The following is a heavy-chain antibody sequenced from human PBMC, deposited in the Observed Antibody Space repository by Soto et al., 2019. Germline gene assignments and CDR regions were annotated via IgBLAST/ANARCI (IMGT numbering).Heavy chain of an antibody. CDR1: GFTFSSYE. CDR3: ARDRGYSYACFDY. J-gene: IGHJ4*02. Sequence: GGSLRLSCAASGFTFSSYEMNWVRQAPGKGLGWVSYISSSGSTIYYADSVKGRFTISRDNAKNSLYLQMNSLRAEDTAVYYCARDRGYSYACFDYWGQGPLVTVYS. D-gene: IGHD5-18*01. CDR2: ISSSGSTI. V-gene: IGHV3-48*03.